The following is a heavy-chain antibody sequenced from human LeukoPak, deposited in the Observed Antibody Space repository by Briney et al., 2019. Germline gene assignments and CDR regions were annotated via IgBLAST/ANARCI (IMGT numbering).Heavy chain of an antibody. V-gene: IGHV4-61*02. CDR2: IYTSGST. Sequence: SETLSLTCTVSGGSISSGSYYWSWIRQPAGKGLEWIGRIYTSGSTNCNPSLKSRVTISVDTSKNQFSLKLSSVAAADTAVYYCARELLGGPYQLLFDYWGQGTLVTVSS. D-gene: IGHD2-2*01. CDR1: GGSISSGSYY. J-gene: IGHJ4*02. CDR3: ARELLGGPYQLLFDY.